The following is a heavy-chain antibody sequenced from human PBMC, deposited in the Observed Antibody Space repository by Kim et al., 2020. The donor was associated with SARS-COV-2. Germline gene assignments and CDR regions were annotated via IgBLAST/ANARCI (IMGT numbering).Heavy chain of an antibody. D-gene: IGHD2-21*02. V-gene: IGHV4-34*01. CDR3: ARGSPGDPGFYFDY. Sequence: NPSLQSRVTISVDTSKNQFSLKLSSVTAAATAVYYCARGSPGDPGFYFDYWGQGTLVTVSS. J-gene: IGHJ4*02.